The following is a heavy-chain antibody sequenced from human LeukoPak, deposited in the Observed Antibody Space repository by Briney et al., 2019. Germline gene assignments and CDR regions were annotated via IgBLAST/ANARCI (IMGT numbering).Heavy chain of an antibody. V-gene: IGHV4-34*01. Sequence: SETLSLTCAVYGGSFSGYYWSWIRQPPGKGLEWIGEINHSGSTNYNPSLKSRVTISVDTSKNQLSLKLSSVTAADTAVYYCASSGSYHNWFDPWGQGTLVTVSS. CDR3: ASSGSYHNWFDP. D-gene: IGHD1-26*01. J-gene: IGHJ5*02. CDR1: GGSFSGYY. CDR2: INHSGST.